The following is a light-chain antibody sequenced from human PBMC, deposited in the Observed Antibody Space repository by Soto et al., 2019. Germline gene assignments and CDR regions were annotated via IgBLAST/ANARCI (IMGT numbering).Light chain of an antibody. V-gene: IGKV3-11*01. CDR3: QQRSDWPLT. J-gene: IGKJ4*01. CDR2: DAS. CDR1: QSVSSY. Sequence: IVMTQSPATLSLCPGERATLSCRASQSVSSYLAWYQQKPGQAPRLLIYDASNRATGIPARFSGSGSGTDFTLAISSLEPEDFAVYYCQQRSDWPLTFGGGTKVDIK.